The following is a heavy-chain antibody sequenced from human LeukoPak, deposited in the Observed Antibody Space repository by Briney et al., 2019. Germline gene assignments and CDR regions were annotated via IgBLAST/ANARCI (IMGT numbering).Heavy chain of an antibody. CDR1: GYTFTSYG. D-gene: IGHD1-26*01. Sequence: ASVKVSCKAPGYTFTSYGISWVRQAPGQGLEWMGWISAYNGNTNYAQKLQGRVTMTKDTSTSTAYMELRSLRSDDTAVYYCARVVVVGAAWLYYYYYMDVWGKGTTVTVSS. CDR3: ARVVVVGAAWLYYYYYMDV. CDR2: ISAYNGNT. J-gene: IGHJ6*03. V-gene: IGHV1-18*01.